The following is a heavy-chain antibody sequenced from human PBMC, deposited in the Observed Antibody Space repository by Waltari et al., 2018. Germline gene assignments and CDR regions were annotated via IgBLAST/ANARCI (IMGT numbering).Heavy chain of an antibody. CDR1: GFTFSSHL. V-gene: IGHV3-74*01. Sequence: EVQMVESGGGLVQPGGSLRLSCAASGFTFSSHLLHWVRQGAGKGLVWVARINDDGSRTAYADSVKGRVTSSRDNAKNSLYLEMSSLTAEDTAVYYCGGEATTGWYVDHWGQGTLVTVSS. D-gene: IGHD6-19*01. J-gene: IGHJ4*02. CDR3: GGEATTGWYVDH. CDR2: INDDGSRT.